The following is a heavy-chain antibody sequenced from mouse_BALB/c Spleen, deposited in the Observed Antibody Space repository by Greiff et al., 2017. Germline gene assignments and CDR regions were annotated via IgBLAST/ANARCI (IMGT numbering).Heavy chain of an antibody. D-gene: IGHD1-1*01. CDR2: ISSGGST. V-gene: IGHV5-6-5*01. J-gene: IGHJ4*01. Sequence: EVKLVESGGGLVKPGGSLKLSCAASGFTFSSYAMSWVRQTPEKRLEWVASISSGGSTYYPDSVKGRFTISRDNARNILYLQMSSLRSEDTAMYYCARDYGAMDYWGQGTAGTVAA. CDR3: ARDYGAMDY. CDR1: GFTFSSYA.